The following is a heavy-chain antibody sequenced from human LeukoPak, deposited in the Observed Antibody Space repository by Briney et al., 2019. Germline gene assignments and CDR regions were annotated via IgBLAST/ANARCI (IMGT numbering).Heavy chain of an antibody. Sequence: ASVKVSCKASGYTFTSYDINWVRQATGQGLEWMGWMNPISGNTGHAQKFQGRVTMTRDTSISTAYMELSSLRSEDTAVYYCARVRVGWFDPWGQGTLVTVSS. J-gene: IGHJ5*02. CDR3: ARVRVGWFDP. CDR1: GYTFTSYD. V-gene: IGHV1-8*01. D-gene: IGHD1-26*01. CDR2: MNPISGNT.